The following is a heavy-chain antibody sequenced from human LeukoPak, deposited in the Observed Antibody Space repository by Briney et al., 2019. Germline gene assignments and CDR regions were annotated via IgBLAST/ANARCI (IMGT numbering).Heavy chain of an antibody. J-gene: IGHJ4*02. CDR1: GGSISSGGYY. CDR2: IYYSGST. V-gene: IGHV4-31*03. D-gene: IGHD2-15*01. CDR3: ARGLRGGSCYGY. Sequence: PSETLSLTCTVSGGSISSGGYYWSWIRQHPGKGLEWIGYIYYSGSTYYNPSLKSRVTISVDTSKNQFSLKLSSVTAADTAVYYCARGLRGGSCYGYWGQGTLVTVSS.